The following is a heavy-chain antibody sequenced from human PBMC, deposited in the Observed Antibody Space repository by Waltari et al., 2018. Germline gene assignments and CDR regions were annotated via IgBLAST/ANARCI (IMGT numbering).Heavy chain of an antibody. V-gene: IGHV1-2*02. J-gene: IGHJ6*03. CDR3: ARDRRAKIAVPGDFYYYYMDV. CDR1: GYTFTGYH. CDR2: INPNSGGA. Sequence: QVQLVQSGAEVKKPGASVKVSCKTSGYTFTGYHMHWVRQAHGQGLEWMGWINPNSGGANYAQKFQGRVTMTRDTSINTDYMEVSGLRFDDTAVYYCARDRRAKIAVPGDFYYYYMDVWGKGTTVTVSS. D-gene: IGHD6-19*01.